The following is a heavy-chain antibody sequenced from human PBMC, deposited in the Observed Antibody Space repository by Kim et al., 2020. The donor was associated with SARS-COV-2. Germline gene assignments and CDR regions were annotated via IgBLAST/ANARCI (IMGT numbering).Heavy chain of an antibody. CDR2: ISGDGGTT. CDR3: VKAALGVWDSGYGDY. D-gene: IGHD5-18*01. V-gene: IGHV3-43*02. Sequence: GGSLRLSCAASGFTFDDYAMHWVRQAPGKGLEWVSLISGDGGTTFYAHSVKGLFTISRDDNKNSLYLQRNSLKTEDTAFYYCVKAALGVWDSGYGDYRGQGTLLTVSS. J-gene: IGHJ4*02. CDR1: GFTFDDYA.